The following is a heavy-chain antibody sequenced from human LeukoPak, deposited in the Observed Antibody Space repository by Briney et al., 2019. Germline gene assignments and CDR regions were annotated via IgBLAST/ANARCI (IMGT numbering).Heavy chain of an antibody. CDR2: ISSSSSIM. V-gene: IGHV3-48*01. D-gene: IGHD6-19*01. Sequence: GGSLRLSCAASGFTFSSYWMNWARQAPGKGLEWVSYISSSSSIMNYADSVKGRFTTSRDNAKNSLYLQMNSLRAEDTAVYYCARGAQWPYWGQGTLVTVSS. CDR1: GFTFSSYW. J-gene: IGHJ4*02. CDR3: ARGAQWPY.